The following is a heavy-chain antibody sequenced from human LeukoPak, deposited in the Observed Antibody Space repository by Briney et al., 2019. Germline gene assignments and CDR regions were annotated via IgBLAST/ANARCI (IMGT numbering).Heavy chain of an antibody. J-gene: IGHJ4*02. CDR3: ATDRGYYTSGSYYLDY. V-gene: IGHV3-30*02. CDR1: GFTFSSYG. Sequence: GGSLRLSCAASGFTFSSYGVHWVRQAPGKGLEWVAFIRYDGSNKYYADSVKGRFTISRDNSKNTLYLQMNSLRAEDTAVYYCATDRGYYTSGSYYLDYWGQGTLVTVSS. CDR2: IRYDGSNK. D-gene: IGHD3-10*01.